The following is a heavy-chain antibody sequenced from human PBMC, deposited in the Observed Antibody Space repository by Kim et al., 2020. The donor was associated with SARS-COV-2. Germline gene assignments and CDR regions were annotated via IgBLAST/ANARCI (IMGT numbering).Heavy chain of an antibody. CDR3: ARGLRRIAAAGTIGFDP. CDR1: GYTFTGYY. J-gene: IGHJ5*02. V-gene: IGHV1-2*06. Sequence: ASVKVSCKASGYTFTGYYMHWVRQAPGQGLEWMGRINPNSGGTNYAQKFQGRVTMTRDTSISTAYMELSRLRSDDTAVYYCARGLRRIAAAGTIGFDPWGQGTLVTVSS. D-gene: IGHD6-13*01. CDR2: INPNSGGT.